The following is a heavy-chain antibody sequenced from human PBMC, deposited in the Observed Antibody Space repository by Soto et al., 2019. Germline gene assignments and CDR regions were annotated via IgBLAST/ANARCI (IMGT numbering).Heavy chain of an antibody. V-gene: IGHV3-23*01. J-gene: IGHJ4*02. CDR1: GFTFSNYV. D-gene: IGHD3-9*01. CDR3: AKGHYDILTGLDY. CDR2: ISDSGDST. Sequence: PGGSLRLSCVASGFTFSNYVMTWVRQAPGKGLEWVSGISDSGDSTYYADSVKGRFTISRDNSTNTLYLQMNSLRVEDTAIYYCAKGHYDILTGLDYWGQGTLVTVSS.